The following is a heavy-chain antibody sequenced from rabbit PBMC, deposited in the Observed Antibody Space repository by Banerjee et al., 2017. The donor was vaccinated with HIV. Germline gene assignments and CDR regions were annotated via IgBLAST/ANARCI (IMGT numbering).Heavy chain of an antibody. CDR1: GFSFSSNA. V-gene: IGHV1S45*01. CDR3: ARDLAGVIGWNFGL. CDR2: INTSSGNT. J-gene: IGHJ6*01. D-gene: IGHD4-1*01. Sequence: QEQLVESGGDLVKPGASLTLTCTASGFSFSSNAMCWVRQAPGKGLEWIACINTSSGNTVYASWAKGRFTISKTSSTTVTLQMTSLTAADTATYFCARDLAGVIGWNFGLWGPGTLVTVS.